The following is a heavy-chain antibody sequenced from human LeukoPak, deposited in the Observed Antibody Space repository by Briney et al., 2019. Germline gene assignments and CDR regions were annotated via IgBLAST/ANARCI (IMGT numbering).Heavy chain of an antibody. CDR2: ISAYNGNT. J-gene: IGHJ4*02. CDR3: ARDPYDFWSGSREVVDY. Sequence: ASVKVSCKASGYTFTSYGISWVRQAPGQGLEWMGWISAYNGNTNYAQKLQGRVTMTTDTSTSTAYMELRSLRSDDTAVYYCARDPYDFWSGSREVVDYWGQGTLVTVSS. CDR1: GYTFTSYG. D-gene: IGHD3-3*01. V-gene: IGHV1-18*01.